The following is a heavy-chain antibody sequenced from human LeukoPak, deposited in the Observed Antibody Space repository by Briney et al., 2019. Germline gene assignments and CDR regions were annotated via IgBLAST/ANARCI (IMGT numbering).Heavy chain of an antibody. Sequence: GASVKVSCKASGYTFTSYAMHWVRQAPGQRLEWMGWVNAGNGNTKYSLEFQGRVTITRDTSASTAYMELSSLRAEDTAVYYCARGGRHKVWVGESKVKKTGFDYWGQGTLVTVSS. J-gene: IGHJ4*02. CDR2: VNAGNGNT. CDR1: GYTFTSYA. CDR3: ARGGRHKVWVGESKVKKTGFDY. D-gene: IGHD3-10*01. V-gene: IGHV1-3*03.